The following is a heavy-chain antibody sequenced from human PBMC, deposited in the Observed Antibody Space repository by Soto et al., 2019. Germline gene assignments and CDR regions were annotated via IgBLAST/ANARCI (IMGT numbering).Heavy chain of an antibody. D-gene: IGHD2-2*01. CDR1: GFTFSSHW. CDR3: ARDPAFGAIDY. Sequence: PGGSLRLSCAVSGFTFSSHWMSWVRQAPGRGLEWVANMNQDGSVKYYVDSVKGRFTISRDNAEDSLYLQMDSLRVEDTAVYFCARDPAFGAIDYWGQGTPGT. CDR2: MNQDGSVK. V-gene: IGHV3-7*01. J-gene: IGHJ4*02.